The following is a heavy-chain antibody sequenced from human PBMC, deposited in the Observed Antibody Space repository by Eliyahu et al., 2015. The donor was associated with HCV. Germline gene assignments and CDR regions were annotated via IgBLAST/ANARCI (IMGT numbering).Heavy chain of an antibody. D-gene: IGHD3-3*01. V-gene: IGHV3-15*01. CDR2: IKSKTDGETT. Sequence: EVHLVESGGGLVKPGGSLRLSCXVSGXXFSNAWMSWVRQSPVKGLEWIGLIKSKTDGETTDYAAPVKGRFTISRDDSKNTLYLQMNGLKTEDTALYYCTTGGGVLRFSDPPWGQGTLVTVSS. J-gene: IGHJ5*02. CDR1: GXXFSNAW. CDR3: TTGGGVLRFSDPP.